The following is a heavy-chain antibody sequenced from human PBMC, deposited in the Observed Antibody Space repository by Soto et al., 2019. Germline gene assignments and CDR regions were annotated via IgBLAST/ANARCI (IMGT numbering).Heavy chain of an antibody. CDR1: DGSISSYY. Sequence: SEMLSVTCSVADGSISSYYWSWIRQPPGKGLEWIGYIYYSGSTNYNPSLKSRVTISVDTSKNQFSLKLSSVTAADTAVYYCARRVGSSGWYERDDAFDIWGQGTMVTVSS. CDR2: IYYSGST. J-gene: IGHJ3*02. D-gene: IGHD6-19*01. V-gene: IGHV4-59*08. CDR3: ARRVGSSGWYERDDAFDI.